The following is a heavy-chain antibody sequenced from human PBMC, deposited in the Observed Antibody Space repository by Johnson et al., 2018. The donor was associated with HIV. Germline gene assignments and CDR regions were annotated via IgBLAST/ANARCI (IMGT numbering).Heavy chain of an antibody. Sequence: QVQLVESGGGVVQPGRSLRLSCAASGFTFNNYPLHWVRQAPGKGLEWVAVMSYDGSNKYYADSVKGRFTISRDNAKNSLYLQMNGLRPVDTAVYYCARDWDWGGAFDIWGQGTMVTVSS. CDR1: GFTFNNYP. CDR2: MSYDGSNK. J-gene: IGHJ3*02. D-gene: IGHD3/OR15-3a*01. V-gene: IGHV3-30-3*01. CDR3: ARDWDWGGAFDI.